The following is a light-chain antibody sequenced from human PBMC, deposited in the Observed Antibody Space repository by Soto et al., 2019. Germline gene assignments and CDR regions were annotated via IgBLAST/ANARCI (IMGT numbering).Light chain of an antibody. Sequence: QSVLTQPPSVSAAPGQKVTISCSGSSSNIGNNYVSWYQQLPGTAPKLLIYDNTKRPSGIPDRFSGSKSGTSATLGITGLQTGDEAEYYCGTWDSSLSAGVVGGGTKLTVL. CDR1: SSNIGNNY. V-gene: IGLV1-51*01. CDR2: DNT. CDR3: GTWDSSLSAGV. J-gene: IGLJ3*02.